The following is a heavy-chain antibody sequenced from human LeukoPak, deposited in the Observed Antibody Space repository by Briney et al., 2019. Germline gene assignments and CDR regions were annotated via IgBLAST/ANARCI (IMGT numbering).Heavy chain of an antibody. J-gene: IGHJ4*02. V-gene: IGHV1-8*01. CDR3: AVHLPGDYLDR. CDR2: MNPDSGNT. Sequence: ASVKDSCKASGYAHNIYDINWVRQATGQRLEWMGWMNPDSGNTGFAQKFQGRVTMTRNTSITTAYMELSSLRFEDTAVYYCAVHLPGDYLDRWGQGTLVTVSS. CDR1: GYAHNIYD.